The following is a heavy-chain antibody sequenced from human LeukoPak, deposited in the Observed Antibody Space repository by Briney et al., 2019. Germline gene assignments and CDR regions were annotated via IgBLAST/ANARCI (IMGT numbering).Heavy chain of an antibody. D-gene: IGHD6-13*01. CDR1: GYTFTSYA. CDR2: ISAGNGNT. Sequence: ASVKVSCKASGYTFTSYAIHWVRQAPGQRLEWMGWISAGNGNTKYSQNFQGRVTFISNTSATTAFMELSSLRSDDTAVYYCARGPYSSSWYPANWFDPWGQGTLVTVSS. J-gene: IGHJ5*02. CDR3: ARGPYSSSWYPANWFDP. V-gene: IGHV1-3*01.